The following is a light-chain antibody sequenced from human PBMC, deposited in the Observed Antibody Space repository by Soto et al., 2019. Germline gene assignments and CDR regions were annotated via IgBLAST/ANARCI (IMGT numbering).Light chain of an antibody. CDR2: GAS. CDR3: QRYNHWSSIT. CDR1: QYISNN. Sequence: EIAMTQSPTTLAVSLGERATLSCRARQYISNNLAWYQQRPGQAPRLLIYGASTRATGVPARFSGSGSGTDFLLSISGLQSEDSAVYYCQRYNHWSSITFGQGTRLEIK. J-gene: IGKJ5*01. V-gene: IGKV3-15*01.